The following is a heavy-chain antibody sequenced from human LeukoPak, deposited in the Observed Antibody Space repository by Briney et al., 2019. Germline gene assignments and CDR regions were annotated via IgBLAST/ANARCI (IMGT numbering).Heavy chain of an antibody. Sequence: PGGSLRLSCAASGFTVSSNYMSWVRQAPGKGLEWVSVIYSGGSTYYADSVKGRFTISRDNSKNTLYLQMNSLRAEDTAVYYWRRAFGPREDFFDYWGGGTLVTVSS. V-gene: IGHV3-53*01. J-gene: IGHJ4*02. CDR3: RRAFGPREDFFDY. D-gene: IGHD3-3*01. CDR1: GFTVSSNY. CDR2: IYSGGST.